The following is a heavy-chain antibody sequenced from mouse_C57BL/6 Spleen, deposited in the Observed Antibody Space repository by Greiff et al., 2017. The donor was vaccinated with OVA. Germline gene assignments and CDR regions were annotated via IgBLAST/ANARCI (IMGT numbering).Heavy chain of an antibody. Sequence: QVHVKQSGAELVKPGASVKLSCKASGYTFTEYTIHWVKQRSGQGLEWIGWFHPGSGSIKYNEKFKDKATLTADKSSSTVYMELSRLTSEDSAVYFCARHEEGRYYYGSSPSWFAYWGQGTLVTVSA. D-gene: IGHD1-1*01. CDR2: FHPGSGSI. CDR1: GYTFTEYT. CDR3: ARHEEGRYYYGSSPSWFAY. J-gene: IGHJ3*01. V-gene: IGHV1-62-2*01.